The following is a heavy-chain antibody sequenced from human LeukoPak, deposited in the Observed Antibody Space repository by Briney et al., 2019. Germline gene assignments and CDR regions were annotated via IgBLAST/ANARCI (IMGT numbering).Heavy chain of an antibody. V-gene: IGHV7-4-1*02. CDR2: INTNTGNP. CDR3: SITMVRGKFDY. Sequence: ASVKVSCKASGYTFTSYAMNWVRQAPGQGLEWMGWINTNTGNPTYAQGFTGRFVSSLDTSVSTAYLQISSLKAEDTAVYYCSITMVRGKFDYWGQGTLVTVSS. CDR1: GYTFTSYA. J-gene: IGHJ4*02. D-gene: IGHD3-10*01.